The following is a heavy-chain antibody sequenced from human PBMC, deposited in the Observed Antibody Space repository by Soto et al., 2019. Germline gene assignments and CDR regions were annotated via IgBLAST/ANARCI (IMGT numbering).Heavy chain of an antibody. Sequence: QLQLQESGPGLVKPSETLSLTCTVSGGSISSSSYLWGLIRQPPGKGLEWIGSMYHGGDTYYNPSLKSRVIISVDTSRNQFSLKLSSVTAADTAVYYCASKRRSSGWSDYFDYWGQGALVTVSS. V-gene: IGHV4-39*01. CDR3: ASKRRSSGWSDYFDY. D-gene: IGHD6-19*01. CDR1: GGSISSSSYL. CDR2: MYHGGDT. J-gene: IGHJ4*02.